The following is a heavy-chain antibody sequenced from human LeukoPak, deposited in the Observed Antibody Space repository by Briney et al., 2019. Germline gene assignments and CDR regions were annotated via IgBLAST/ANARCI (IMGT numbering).Heavy chain of an antibody. D-gene: IGHD6-19*01. CDR2: ISSSSSYI. CDR1: GFTFSSYS. J-gene: IGHJ4*02. CDR3: ARDRGQWLVRYFDY. Sequence: GGSLRLSCAASGFTFSSYSMNWVRQAPGKGLEWASSISSSSSYIYYADSVKGRFTISRDNAKNSLYLQMNSLRAEDTAVYYCARDRGQWLVRYFDYWGQGTLVTVSS. V-gene: IGHV3-21*01.